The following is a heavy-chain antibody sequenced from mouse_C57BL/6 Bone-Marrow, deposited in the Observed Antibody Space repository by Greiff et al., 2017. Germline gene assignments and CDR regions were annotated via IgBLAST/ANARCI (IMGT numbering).Heavy chain of an antibody. J-gene: IGHJ2*01. D-gene: IGHD4-1*01. Sequence: EVQLVESGGGLVQPGGSMKLSCVASGFTFSNYWMNWVRQSPEKGLEWVAQIRLKSDNYATHYAESVKGRFTISRDDSKSSVYLQMNNLRAEDTGIYYCTSSINWDVGYWGQGTTLTVSS. CDR1: GFTFSNYW. V-gene: IGHV6-3*01. CDR3: TSSINWDVGY. CDR2: IRLKSDNYAT.